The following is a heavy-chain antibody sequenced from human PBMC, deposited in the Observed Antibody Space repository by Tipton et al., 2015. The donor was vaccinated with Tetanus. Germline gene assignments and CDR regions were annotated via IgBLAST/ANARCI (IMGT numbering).Heavy chain of an antibody. CDR3: ARASTVYGDYVPRFDP. Sequence: GLVKPSQTLSLTCAISGDSVSSNSAAWNWIRQSPSRGLEWLGRTYYRSKWYNDYAVSVKSRITINPDTSKNQFSLQLNSVTPEDTAVYYCARASTVYGDYVPRFDPWGQGTLVTVSS. D-gene: IGHD4-17*01. V-gene: IGHV6-1*01. CDR1: GDSVSSNSAA. J-gene: IGHJ5*02. CDR2: TYYRSKWYN.